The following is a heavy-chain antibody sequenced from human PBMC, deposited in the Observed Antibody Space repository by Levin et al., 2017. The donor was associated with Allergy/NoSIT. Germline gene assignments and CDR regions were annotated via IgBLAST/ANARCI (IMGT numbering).Heavy chain of an antibody. D-gene: IGHD2-2*01. V-gene: IGHV3-74*01. J-gene: IGHJ5*02. CDR3: ARGGCSSTSWLDN. CDR1: GFTFSNYW. CDR2: INSDGSNT. Sequence: PGGSLRLSCAASGFTFSNYWMHWVRQAPGKGLVWVSHINSDGSNTNYADSVKGQFTISRDNAKNTLYLQMNSLRDEDTAVYYCARGGCSSTSWLDNWGQGTLVTVSP.